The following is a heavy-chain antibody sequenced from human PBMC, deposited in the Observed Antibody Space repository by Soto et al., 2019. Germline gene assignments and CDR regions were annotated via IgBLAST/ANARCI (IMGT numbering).Heavy chain of an antibody. CDR2: INTDGGSS. J-gene: IGHJ3*01. V-gene: IGHV3-74*03. Sequence: EVQLVESGGDLVQPGGSLRLSCAASGFTFSGHWMHWVRQVPGKGLEWVSRINTDGGSSAYADSVKGRFTISRDNTKNTLYLQMNGLRAEDRAVYYCAREAGYCSRTSCYRRAFDPWGQGTTVTVSS. CDR3: AREAGYCSRTSCYRRAFDP. D-gene: IGHD2-2*01. CDR1: GFTFSGHW.